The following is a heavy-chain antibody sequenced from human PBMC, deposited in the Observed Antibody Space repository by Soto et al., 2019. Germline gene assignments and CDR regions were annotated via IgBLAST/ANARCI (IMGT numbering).Heavy chain of an antibody. CDR3: ARAPNGYYSGNWFDP. J-gene: IGHJ5*02. V-gene: IGHV1-46*01. Sequence: QGLEWMGIINPSGGSTSYAQKFQGRVTMTRDTSTSTVYMELSSMRSEDTAVYFCARAPNGYYSGNWFDPRGQGTLVTVSS. CDR2: INPSGGST. D-gene: IGHD3-22*01.